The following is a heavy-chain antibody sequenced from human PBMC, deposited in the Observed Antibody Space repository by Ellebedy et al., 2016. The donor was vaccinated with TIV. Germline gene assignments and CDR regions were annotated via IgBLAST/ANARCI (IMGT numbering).Heavy chain of an antibody. J-gene: IGHJ5*02. CDR2: ISYDGSNK. D-gene: IGHD3-9*01. CDR1: GFTFSSYA. Sequence: GGSLRLSXAASGFTFSSYAMHWVRQAPGKGLEWVAVISYDGSNKYYADSVKGRFTISRDNSKNTLYLQMNSLRAEDTAVYYCARDNYDILTGLEVNWFDPWGQGTLVTVSS. CDR3: ARDNYDILTGLEVNWFDP. V-gene: IGHV3-30*04.